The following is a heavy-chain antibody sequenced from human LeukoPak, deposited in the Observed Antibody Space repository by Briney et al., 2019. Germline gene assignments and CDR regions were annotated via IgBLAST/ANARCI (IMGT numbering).Heavy chain of an antibody. J-gene: IGHJ4*02. CDR3: AREYYDSSGYSA. V-gene: IGHV3-30*04. Sequence: PGGSLRLSCAASGFTFSSYAMHWVRQAPGKGLEWVAVMSYDGSNKYYADSVKGRFTISRDNSKNTLYLQMNSLRAEDTAVYYCAREYYDSSGYSAWGQGTLVTVSS. CDR1: GFTFSSYA. CDR2: MSYDGSNK. D-gene: IGHD3-22*01.